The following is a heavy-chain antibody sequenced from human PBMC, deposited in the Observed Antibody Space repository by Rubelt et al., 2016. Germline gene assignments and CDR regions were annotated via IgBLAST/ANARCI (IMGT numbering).Heavy chain of an antibody. V-gene: IGHV3-48*03. D-gene: IGHD5-12*01. CDR2: INSRGSTI. Sequence: EVQLVESGGGLVQPGGSLRLSCAASGFTFSSYEMNWVRQAPGKGLEWVSYINSRGSTIYYADSVKGRFTISRDNAKNSLYLQMNGLRAEDTAVYYCARSDIVATITDYWGQGTLVTVSS. J-gene: IGHJ4*02. CDR1: GFTFSSYE. CDR3: ARSDIVATITDY.